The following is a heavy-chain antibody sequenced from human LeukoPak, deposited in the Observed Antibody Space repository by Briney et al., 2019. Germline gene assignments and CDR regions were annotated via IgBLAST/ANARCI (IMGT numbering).Heavy chain of an antibody. V-gene: IGHV3-64*01. CDR3: ARTPYDYSKGFGYYYYYMDV. J-gene: IGHJ6*03. Sequence: GGSLRLSCAASGFTFSSYAMHWVRQAPGKGLEYVSAINSNGGSTYYANSVKGRFTISRDNSKDTLYLQMGSLRAEDMAVYYCARTPYDYSKGFGYYYYYMDVWGKGTTVTVSS. CDR1: GFTFSSYA. CDR2: INSNGGST. D-gene: IGHD4-11*01.